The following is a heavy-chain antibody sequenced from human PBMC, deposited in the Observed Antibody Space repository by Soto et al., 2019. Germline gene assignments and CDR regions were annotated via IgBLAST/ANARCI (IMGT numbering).Heavy chain of an antibody. V-gene: IGHV1-3*01. CDR3: ARGPVSNNWFDP. CDR2: INAGNGNT. CDR1: GYTFTSYA. J-gene: IGHJ5*02. Sequence: GASVKVSCKASGYTFTSYAMHWVRQAPGQRLEWMGWINAGNGNTKYSQKFQGRVTITRDTSASTAYMELSSLRSEDTAVYYCARGPVSNNWFDPWGQGTLVTVSS.